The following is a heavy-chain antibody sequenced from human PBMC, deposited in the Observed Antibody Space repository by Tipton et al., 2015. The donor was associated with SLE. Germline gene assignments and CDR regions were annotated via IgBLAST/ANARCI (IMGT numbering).Heavy chain of an antibody. CDR2: IYYSGST. J-gene: IGHJ6*02. CDR1: GGSISSYY. Sequence: TLSLTCTVPGGSISSYYWSWIRQPPGKGLEWIGYIYYSGSTNYNPSLKSRVTISVDTSKNQFSLKLSSVTAADTAVYYCARGSYIVVVPAAMPDYYYGMDVWGQGTTVTVSS. D-gene: IGHD2-2*01. V-gene: IGHV4-59*12. CDR3: ARGSYIVVVPAAMPDYYYGMDV.